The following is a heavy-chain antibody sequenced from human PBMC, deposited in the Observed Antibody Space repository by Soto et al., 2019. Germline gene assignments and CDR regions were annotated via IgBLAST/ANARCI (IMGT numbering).Heavy chain of an antibody. D-gene: IGHD2-8*01. Sequence: QGQLVQSGGEVKKPGASVNVACKASGYTCTRYGITCVRQPPGQGLECMGWISGYNGDTKYAQKYQGRVTMTVDTSTTTAYMELRSLTSDYRAVYYCAKNGQPPYYYYGMDVWGQGTTVTVSS. V-gene: IGHV1-18*01. J-gene: IGHJ6*02. CDR3: AKNGQPPYYYYGMDV. CDR1: GYTCTRYG. CDR2: ISGYNGDT.